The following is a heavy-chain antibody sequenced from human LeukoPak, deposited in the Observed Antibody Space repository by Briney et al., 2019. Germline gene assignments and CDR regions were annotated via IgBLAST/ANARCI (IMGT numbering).Heavy chain of an antibody. J-gene: IGHJ4*02. V-gene: IGHV4-59*08. D-gene: IGHD3-9*01. Sequence: SETLSLICTVSGGSISSYFWSWIRQPPGKGLEWIGYIYYSGSTNYNPSLKSRVTISVDTSKNQFSLKLSSVTAADTAVYYCARGPFYYDILTGYYMYYFDYWGQGTLVTVSS. CDR3: ARGPFYYDILTGYYMYYFDY. CDR1: GGSISSYF. CDR2: IYYSGST.